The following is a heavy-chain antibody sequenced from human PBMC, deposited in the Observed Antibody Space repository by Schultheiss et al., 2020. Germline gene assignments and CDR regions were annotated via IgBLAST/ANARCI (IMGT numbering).Heavy chain of an antibody. Sequence: GGSLRLSCAASGFSVSSNYMSWVRQAPGKGLEWVSVLYSGGSTYYADSVKGRFTISRDNSKNTLYLQMNSLKAEDTAVYYCAKGPGYSYGYQFTGYHDYWGQGTLVNV. J-gene: IGHJ4*02. V-gene: IGHV3-66*01. D-gene: IGHD5-18*01. CDR2: LYSGGST. CDR1: GFSVSSNY. CDR3: AKGPGYSYGYQFTGYHDY.